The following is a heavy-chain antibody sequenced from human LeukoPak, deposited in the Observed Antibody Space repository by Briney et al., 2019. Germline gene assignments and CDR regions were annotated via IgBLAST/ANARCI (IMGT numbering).Heavy chain of an antibody. CDR2: IYYSGST. J-gene: IGHJ4*02. V-gene: IGHV4-59*12. CDR3: ARYYDFWSGYPFDY. CDR1: GASISSYY. D-gene: IGHD3-3*01. Sequence: PSETLSLTCTVSGASISSYYWSWIREPPGKGLEWIGYIYYSGSTNYNPSLKSRVTMSVDRSKNQFSLKLSSVTAADTAVYYCARYYDFWSGYPFDYWGQGTLVTVSS.